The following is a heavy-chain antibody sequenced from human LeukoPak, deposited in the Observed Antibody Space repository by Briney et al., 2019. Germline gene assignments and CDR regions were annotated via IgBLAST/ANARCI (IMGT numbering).Heavy chain of an antibody. CDR2: IIPILGIA. J-gene: IGHJ4*02. D-gene: IGHD3-16*01. V-gene: IGHV1-69*02. Sequence: SVKVSCKAAGYTFTGYYMFWVRQAPGQGLEWMGRIIPILGIANYAQKFQGRVTITADKSTSTAYMELSSLRSEDTAVYYCARGHGVDFDYWGQGTLVTVSS. CDR1: GYTFTGYY. CDR3: ARGHGVDFDY.